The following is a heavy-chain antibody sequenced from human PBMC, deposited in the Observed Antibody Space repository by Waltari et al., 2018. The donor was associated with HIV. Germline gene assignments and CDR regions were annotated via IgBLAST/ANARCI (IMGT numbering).Heavy chain of an antibody. Sequence: QVQLQESGPGLVKPSETLSLTCTVSGGSISSYYCSWIRQPPGKGLEWIGYIYDSGSTNYNPSLKSRVTISVDTSKNQFSLKLSSVTAADTAVYYCARDKRDGGNHRAYFDYWGQGSLVTVSS. V-gene: IGHV4-59*01. J-gene: IGHJ4*02. CDR2: IYDSGST. D-gene: IGHD2-15*01. CDR1: GGSISSYY. CDR3: ARDKRDGGNHRAYFDY.